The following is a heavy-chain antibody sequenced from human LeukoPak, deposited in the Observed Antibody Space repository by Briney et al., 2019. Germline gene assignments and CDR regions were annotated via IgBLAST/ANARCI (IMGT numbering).Heavy chain of an antibody. V-gene: IGHV1-2*06. J-gene: IGHJ4*02. Sequence: GASVKVSCKASGYTFTGYYMHWVRQAPGQGLEWMGRINPNSGGTNYAQKFQGRVTMTRDTSISTAYMELSRLRSDDTAVYYCARDQSRVVVPAAYPVYWDQGTLVTVSS. D-gene: IGHD2-2*01. CDR1: GYTFTGYY. CDR3: ARDQSRVVVPAAYPVY. CDR2: INPNSGGT.